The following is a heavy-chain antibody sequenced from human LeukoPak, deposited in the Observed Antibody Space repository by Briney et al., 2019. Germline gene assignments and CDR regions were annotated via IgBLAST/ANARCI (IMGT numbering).Heavy chain of an antibody. D-gene: IGHD2-15*01. CDR3: AREAWYNWFDP. CDR1: GGSISSSNW. J-gene: IGHJ5*02. Sequence: PSGTLSLTCAVSGGSISSSNWWSWVRQPPGKGLEWIGEIYHSGSTNYNPSLKSRVTISVDTSKNQFSLKLSSVTAADTAVYYCAREAWYNWFDPWGQGTLVTVSS. V-gene: IGHV4-4*02. CDR2: IYHSGST.